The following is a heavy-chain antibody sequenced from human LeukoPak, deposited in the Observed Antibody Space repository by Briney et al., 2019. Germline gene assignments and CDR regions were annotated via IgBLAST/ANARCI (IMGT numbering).Heavy chain of an antibody. Sequence: GGSLRLSCAASGFTFSSYEMNWVRQAPGKGLEWVSYISSSGSTIYYADSVKGRFTISRDNARNSLYLQMNTLRAEDTAVYYCAGVGTLPDDALDMWGEGRMVTVSS. J-gene: IGHJ3*02. CDR2: ISSSGSTI. V-gene: IGHV3-48*03. CDR1: GFTFSSYE. CDR3: AGVGTLPDDALDM. D-gene: IGHD1-26*01.